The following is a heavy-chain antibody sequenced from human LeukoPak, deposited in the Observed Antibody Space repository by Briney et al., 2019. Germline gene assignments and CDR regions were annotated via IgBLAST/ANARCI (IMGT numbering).Heavy chain of an antibody. CDR1: GYSFTSYW. D-gene: IGHD6-19*01. CDR2: IYPGDSDT. V-gene: IGHV5-51*01. Sequence: GESLKISCKGSGYSFTSYWIGWVRQMPGKGLEWMGIIYPGDSDTRYSPSFQGQVTISADKSISTAYLQWSSLKASDTAMYYCARAYSSGQYYYYYYGMDVWGQGTTVTVSS. J-gene: IGHJ6*02. CDR3: ARAYSSGQYYYYYYGMDV.